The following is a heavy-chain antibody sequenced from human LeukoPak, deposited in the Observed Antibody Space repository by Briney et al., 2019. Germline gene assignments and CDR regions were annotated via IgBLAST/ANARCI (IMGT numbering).Heavy chain of an antibody. V-gene: IGHV1-24*01. CDR3: ATALAYSSGTDY. CDR2: FDPEDGET. Sequence: GASVKVSCKVSGYTLTELSMHLVRQAPGKGLEWMGGFDPEDGETIYAQKFQGRVTMTEDTSTDTAYMELSSLRSEDTAVYYCATALAYSSGTDYWGQGTLVTVSS. CDR1: GYTLTELS. J-gene: IGHJ4*02. D-gene: IGHD6-19*01.